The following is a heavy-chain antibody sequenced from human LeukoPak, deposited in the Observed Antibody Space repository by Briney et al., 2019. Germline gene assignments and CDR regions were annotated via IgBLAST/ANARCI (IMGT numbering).Heavy chain of an antibody. V-gene: IGHV1-18*01. D-gene: IGHD3-22*01. CDR1: GYTFTSYD. Sequence: ASVKLSCKASGYTFTSYDISWVRQAPGQGLEWMGWISACNGNTNYAQKLQGRVTMTTDTSTSTAYMELSRLRSDDTAVYYCARGVNWNYFDYWGQGTPVSVSS. CDR3: ARGVNWNYFDY. J-gene: IGHJ4*02. CDR2: ISACNGNT.